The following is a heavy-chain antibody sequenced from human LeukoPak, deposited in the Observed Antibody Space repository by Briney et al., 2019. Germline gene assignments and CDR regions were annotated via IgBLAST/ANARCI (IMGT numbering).Heavy chain of an antibody. D-gene: IGHD2-15*01. CDR1: GFTFSSYS. J-gene: IGHJ4*02. Sequence: PGGSLRLSCAASGFTFSSYSMNWVRQAPGKGLEWVSSISSSSSYIYYAGSVKGRFTISRDNAKNSLYLQMNSLRAEDTAVYYCAREPDSSFDYWGQGTLVTVSS. V-gene: IGHV3-21*01. CDR3: AREPDSSFDY. CDR2: ISSSSSYI.